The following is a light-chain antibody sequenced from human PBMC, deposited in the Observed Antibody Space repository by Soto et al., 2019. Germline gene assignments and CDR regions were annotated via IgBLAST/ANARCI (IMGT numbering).Light chain of an antibody. J-gene: IGKJ1*01. CDR1: QDIGRR. Sequence: DIQMTQSPSSVSASIGDRVTITCRASQDIGRRLAWFQQKPGKAPKYLIQAASSLQGGVPSTFSGSGSGTDFTLTINTLHPEDFATYYCLQVYSFPRTFGRGTKVEIK. CDR3: LQVYSFPRT. V-gene: IGKV1-12*01. CDR2: AAS.